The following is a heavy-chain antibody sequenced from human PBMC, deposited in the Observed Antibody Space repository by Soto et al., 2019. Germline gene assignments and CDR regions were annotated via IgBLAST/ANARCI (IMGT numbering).Heavy chain of an antibody. V-gene: IGHV3-23*01. J-gene: IGHJ4*02. D-gene: IGHD2-15*01. CDR3: ARDLWWYLH. Sequence: EVQLLEYGGGLVQPGGALRLSCAASGFSFSSHAISWVRQAPGKGLEWVSSISAGADGAYYADSVKGRFTISRANSNNTLYLQMNRVRAEDTAVYFCARDLWWYLHWGQGTLVTVSS. CDR2: ISAGADGA. CDR1: GFSFSSHA.